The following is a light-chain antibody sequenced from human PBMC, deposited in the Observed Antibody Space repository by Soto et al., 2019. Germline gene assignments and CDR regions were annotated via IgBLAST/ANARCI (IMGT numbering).Light chain of an antibody. CDR2: DTF. CDR3: LQDQAYPWT. J-gene: IGKJ1*01. CDR1: QGIRYN. V-gene: IGKV1-17*01. Sequence: DIPMTPSPSSLSASVGARVTITCRASQGIRYNLGWYQQRPGKAPERLIYDTFTLASGVPSRFSGSGSGTEFTLTLASLQPEDVATYYCLQDQAYPWTFGQGTKVELK.